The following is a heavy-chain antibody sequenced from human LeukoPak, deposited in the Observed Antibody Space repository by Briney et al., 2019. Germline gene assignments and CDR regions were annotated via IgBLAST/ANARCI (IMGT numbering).Heavy chain of an antibody. D-gene: IGHD3-10*01. J-gene: IGHJ6*02. Sequence: ASVKVSCKDSGYTFGSYGINWVRQATGQGLEWMGWMNPNSGNTGYAQKFQGRVTMTRDTSISTAYMELRSLRSEDTAVYYCAKGGTMVRGVNPLGDYGMDVWGQGTTVTVSS. CDR2: MNPNSGNT. V-gene: IGHV1-8*01. CDR1: GYTFGSYG. CDR3: AKGGTMVRGVNPLGDYGMDV.